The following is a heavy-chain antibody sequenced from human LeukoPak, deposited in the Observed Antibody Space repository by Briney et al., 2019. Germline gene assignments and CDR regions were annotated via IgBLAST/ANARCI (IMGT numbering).Heavy chain of an antibody. J-gene: IGHJ4*02. CDR1: GFTVSSNY. CDR2: ISGSGGST. V-gene: IGHV3-23*01. CDR3: AKTLGLGYCSSTSCLPPYYFDY. Sequence: GGSLRLSCAASGFTVSSNYMSWVRQAPGKGLEWVSAISGSGGSTYYADSVKGRFTISRDNSKNTLYLQMNSLRAEDTAVYYCAKTLGLGYCSSTSCLPPYYFDYWGQGTLVTVSS. D-gene: IGHD2-2*01.